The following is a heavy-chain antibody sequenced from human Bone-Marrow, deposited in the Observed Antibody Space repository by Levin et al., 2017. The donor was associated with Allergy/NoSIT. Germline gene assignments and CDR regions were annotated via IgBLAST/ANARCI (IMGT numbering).Heavy chain of an antibody. CDR2: IKQDGSEK. V-gene: IGHV3-7*01. CDR1: GFTFSSYW. J-gene: IGHJ4*02. CDR3: AREEEYSYGFAEY. D-gene: IGHD5-18*01. Sequence: PGGSLRLSCAASGFTFSSYWMSWVRQAPGKGLEWVANIKQDGSEKNYVDSVKGRFTISRDNAKNSLYLQMNSLRAEDTAFYYCAREEEYSYGFAEYWGQGTLVTVSS.